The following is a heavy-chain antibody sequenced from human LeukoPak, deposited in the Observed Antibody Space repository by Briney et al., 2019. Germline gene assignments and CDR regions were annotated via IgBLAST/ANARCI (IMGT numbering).Heavy chain of an antibody. CDR1: GESFNDYY. D-gene: IGHD5-12*01. J-gene: IGHJ4*02. CDR3: VRGYGGYPDY. V-gene: IGHV4-34*01. Sequence: SETLSLTCALYGESFNDYYWSWMRQPPQRGLGWIGEINHRGTTNYNPSLKSRVTISVATSNNQFSLKLTSVTAADPAVYSCVRGYGGYPDYWGEGTLVTVSS. CDR2: INHRGTT.